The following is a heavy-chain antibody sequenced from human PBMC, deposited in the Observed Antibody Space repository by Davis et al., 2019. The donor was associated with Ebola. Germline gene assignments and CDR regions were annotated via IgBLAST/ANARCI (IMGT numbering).Heavy chain of an antibody. J-gene: IGHJ4*02. Sequence: SLKISCAASGFTFDDYAMHWVRQAPGKGLEWVSGIRWNSGSIGYADSVKGRFTISRDNAKNSLYLQMNSLRAEDTALYYCAKDISVEIWHLGEFDYWGQGTLVTVSS. V-gene: IGHV3-9*01. CDR3: AKDISVEIWHLGEFDY. CDR2: IRWNSGSI. D-gene: IGHD3-16*01. CDR1: GFTFDDYA.